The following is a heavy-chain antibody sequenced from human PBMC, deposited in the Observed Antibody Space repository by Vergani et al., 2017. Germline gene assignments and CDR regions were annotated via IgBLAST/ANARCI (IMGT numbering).Heavy chain of an antibody. CDR3: ARDPDIVVVPAAPYYYYYYGMDV. CDR1: GYTFTSYG. D-gene: IGHD2-2*01. V-gene: IGHV1-18*04. CDR2: ISAYNGNT. Sequence: QVQLVQSGAEVKKPGASVKVYCKASGYTFTSYGISWVRQAPGQGLEGMGWISAYNGNTNYAQKLQGRVTMTTDTSTSTAYMELRSLRSDDTAVYYCARDPDIVVVPAAPYYYYYYGMDVWGQGTTVTVSS. J-gene: IGHJ6*02.